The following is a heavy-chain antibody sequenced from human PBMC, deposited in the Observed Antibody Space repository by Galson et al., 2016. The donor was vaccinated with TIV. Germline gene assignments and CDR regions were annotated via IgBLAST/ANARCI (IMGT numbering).Heavy chain of an antibody. J-gene: IGHJ3*01. V-gene: IGHV3-23*01. CDR2: ISYTGGST. CDR3: TKEGSGFVAGGGFVDY. CDR1: GFSFNTYG. Sequence: SLRLSCAASGFSFNTYGMMWVRQAPGKGLEWVSFISYTGGSTYYEDTVKGRFTISRDNSKKTMYLQMNSLRVEDTAVYYCTKEGSGFVAGGGFVDYWGQGTMVIVSS. D-gene: IGHD6-25*01.